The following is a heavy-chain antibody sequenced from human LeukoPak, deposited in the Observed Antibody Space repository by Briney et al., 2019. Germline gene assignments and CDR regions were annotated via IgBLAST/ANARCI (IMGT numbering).Heavy chain of an antibody. J-gene: IGHJ3*02. CDR2: ISAYNSNT. V-gene: IGHV1-18*01. CDR3: ARDLYYGSGSYYNDVFDI. D-gene: IGHD3-10*01. Sequence: ASVKVSCKASGYTFTTYGISWVRQAPGQGLEWMGWISAYNSNTYCAQKLQGRVTMTTDTSTTTVYMELRSLRSDDTAVYYCARDLYYGSGSYYNDVFDIWGQGTTVTVSS. CDR1: GYTFTTYG.